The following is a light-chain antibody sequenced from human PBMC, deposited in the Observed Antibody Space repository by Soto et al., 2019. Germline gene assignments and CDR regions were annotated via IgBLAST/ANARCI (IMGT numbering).Light chain of an antibody. CDR1: SSDVGGYDY. J-gene: IGLJ1*01. Sequence: QSALTQPPSASGSPGQSGTISCTGTSSDVGGYDYVSWYQHHPGKAPKLMIYEVTKRPSGVPDRFSGSKSGNTASLTVSGLQAEDEADYYCSSYAGSNIGVFGTGTKVTVL. CDR3: SSYAGSNIGV. V-gene: IGLV2-8*01. CDR2: EVT.